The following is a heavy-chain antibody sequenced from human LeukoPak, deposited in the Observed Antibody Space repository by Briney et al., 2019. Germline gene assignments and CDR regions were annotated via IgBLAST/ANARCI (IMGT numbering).Heavy chain of an antibody. D-gene: IGHD2-2*01. V-gene: IGHV3-53*01. Sequence: GGSLRLSCAASGFTVSSNYMSWVRQAPGKGLEWVSAIYSGGSTYYAASVKGRFTTSSDNSNKTLHFQKNSLRPEDTAVYYCASSQYGPCFDFWGQGTLVSVSS. J-gene: IGHJ4*02. CDR3: ASSQYGPCFDF. CDR2: IYSGGST. CDR1: GFTVSSNY.